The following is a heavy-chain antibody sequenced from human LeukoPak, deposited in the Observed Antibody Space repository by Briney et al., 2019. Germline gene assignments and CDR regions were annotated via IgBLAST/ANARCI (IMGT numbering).Heavy chain of an antibody. J-gene: IGHJ6*03. CDR1: GYSISSGYY. CDR2: IYHSGST. V-gene: IGHV4-38-2*02. D-gene: IGHD1-26*01. CDR3: ARGVVGATRAVAYYYYMDV. Sequence: PSETLSLTCTVSGYSISSGYYWGWIRQPPGKGLEWIGSIYHSGSTYYNPSLKSRVTISVDTSKNQFSLKLSSVTAADTAVYYCARGVVGATRAVAYYYYMDVWGKGTTVTISS.